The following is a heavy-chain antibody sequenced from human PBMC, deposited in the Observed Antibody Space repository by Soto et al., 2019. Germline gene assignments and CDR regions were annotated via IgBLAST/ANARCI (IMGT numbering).Heavy chain of an antibody. CDR1: GGPFSSYA. V-gene: IGHV1-69*13. CDR3: ARGGSGYAFGVTLDYYYGMDV. CDR2: IIPIFGTA. D-gene: IGHD5-12*01. J-gene: IGHJ6*02. Sequence: SVKVSCKASGGPFSSYAISWVRQAPGQGLEWMGGIIPIFGTANYAQKFQGRVTITADESTSTAYMELSSLRSEDTAVYYCARGGSGYAFGVTLDYYYGMDVWGQGTTVTVSS.